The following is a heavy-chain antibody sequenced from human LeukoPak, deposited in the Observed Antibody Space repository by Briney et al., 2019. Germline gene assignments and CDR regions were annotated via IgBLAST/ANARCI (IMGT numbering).Heavy chain of an antibody. D-gene: IGHD3-9*01. CDR1: GYTFTGYY. J-gene: IGHJ4*02. Sequence: ASVKVSCKASGYTFTGYYMHWVRQAPGQGLEWMGWINPNSGGTNYAQKFQGRVTMTRDTSISTAYMELSRLRSDDTAVYYCARVLGILNGYYFAYWGQGTLVIVSS. CDR3: ARVLGILNGYYFAY. CDR2: INPNSGGT. V-gene: IGHV1-2*02.